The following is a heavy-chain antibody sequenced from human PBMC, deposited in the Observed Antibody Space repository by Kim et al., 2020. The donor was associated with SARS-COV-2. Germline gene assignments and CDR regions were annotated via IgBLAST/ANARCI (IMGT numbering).Heavy chain of an antibody. CDR2: GGT. D-gene: IGHD3-10*01. Sequence: GGTNYAQKSQGRVTMTRDTSVSTAYMELSRLRSDDTAVYYCARDSAGMDVWGQGTTVTVSS. J-gene: IGHJ6*02. CDR3: ARDSAGMDV. V-gene: IGHV1-2*02.